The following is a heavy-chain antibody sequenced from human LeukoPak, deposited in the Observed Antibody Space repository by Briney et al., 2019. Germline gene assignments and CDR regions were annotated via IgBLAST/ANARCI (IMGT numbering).Heavy chain of an antibody. Sequence: GGSLRRSCAASGFIVSSYGMHWVRQAPGKGLEWLAFIRYDGTNTYYADSVKGRFTSSRDNSKNTLSLQMTSLRPEDTGVSSCARDQEGVFEFWGQGALVTVSS. CDR3: ARDQEGVFEF. D-gene: IGHD3-16*01. CDR1: GFIVSSYG. CDR2: IRYDGTNT. J-gene: IGHJ4*02. V-gene: IGHV3-30*02.